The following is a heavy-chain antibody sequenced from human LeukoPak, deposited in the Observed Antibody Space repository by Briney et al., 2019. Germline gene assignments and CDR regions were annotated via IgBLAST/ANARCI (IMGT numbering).Heavy chain of an antibody. CDR3: ARVVGITIFGVVLKNWFDP. V-gene: IGHV4-34*01. Sequence: PSETLSLTCAVYGGSFCGYYWSWIRQPPGKGLEWIGEINHSGSTNYNPSLKSRVTISVDTSKNQFSLKLSSVTAADTAVYYCARVVGITIFGVVLKNWFDPWGQGTLVTVSS. CDR2: INHSGST. CDR1: GGSFCGYY. J-gene: IGHJ5*02. D-gene: IGHD3-3*01.